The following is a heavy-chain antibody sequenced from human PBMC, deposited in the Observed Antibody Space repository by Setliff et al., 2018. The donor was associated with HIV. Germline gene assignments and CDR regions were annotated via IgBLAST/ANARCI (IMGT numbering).Heavy chain of an antibody. CDR2: INSDGSST. J-gene: IGHJ4*02. Sequence: GESLRLSCAASGFTFSSYWMHWVRQAPGKGLVWVSRINSDGSSTSYADSVKGRFTISRDNAKNTLYLQMNSLRAEDTAVYYCAREEGDSSGLPFDYWGQGTLVTVSS. CDR1: GFTFSSYW. CDR3: AREEGDSSGLPFDY. V-gene: IGHV3-74*01. D-gene: IGHD3-22*01.